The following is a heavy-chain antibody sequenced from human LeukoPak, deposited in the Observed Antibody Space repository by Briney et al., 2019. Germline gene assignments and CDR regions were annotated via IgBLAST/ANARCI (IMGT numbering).Heavy chain of an antibody. J-gene: IGHJ3*02. Sequence: SETLSLTCTVSGGSISTYYWSWIRQPPGKGLEWIGYIYYSGSTNYNPSLKSRVTISVDTSKNQFSLKLSSMTAADAAVYYCARLPVVVVAAPKKNAFDIWGQGTMVTVSS. CDR1: GGSISTYY. V-gene: IGHV4-59*01. D-gene: IGHD2-15*01. CDR2: IYYSGST. CDR3: ARLPVVVVAAPKKNAFDI.